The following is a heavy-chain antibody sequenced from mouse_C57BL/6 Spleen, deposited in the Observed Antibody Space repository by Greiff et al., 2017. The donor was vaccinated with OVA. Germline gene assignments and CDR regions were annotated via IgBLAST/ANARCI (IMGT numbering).Heavy chain of an antibody. V-gene: IGHV2-5*01. CDR3: AKNDGYGGTWFAY. CDR2: IWRSGST. J-gene: IGHJ3*01. D-gene: IGHD2-3*01. CDR1: GFSLTSYG. Sequence: VQLQQSGPGLVQPSQSLSITCTVSGFSLTSYGVHWVRQSPGKGLEWLGVIWRSGSTDYNAAFMSRLSITKDNSKSQVFFKMNSLQADDTAIYYCAKNDGYGGTWFAYWGQGTLVTVSA.